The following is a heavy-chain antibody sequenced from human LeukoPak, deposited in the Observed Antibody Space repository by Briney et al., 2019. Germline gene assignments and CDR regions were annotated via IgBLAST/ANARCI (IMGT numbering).Heavy chain of an antibody. CDR3: ARDLDSYGRDY. V-gene: IGHV1-69*04. J-gene: IGHJ4*02. Sequence: GASVKVSCKASGGTFSSYAISWVRQAPGQGLEWMGRIIPILGIANYAQKFQGRVTITADESTSTAYMELSSLRSEDTAVYYCARDLDSYGRDYWGQGTLVTVSS. D-gene: IGHD5-18*01. CDR2: IIPILGIA. CDR1: GGTFSSYA.